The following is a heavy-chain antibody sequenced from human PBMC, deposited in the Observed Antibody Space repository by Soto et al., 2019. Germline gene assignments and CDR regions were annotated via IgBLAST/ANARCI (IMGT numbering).Heavy chain of an antibody. CDR3: AKRPYNWNDDALYFDY. CDR2: ISGSGGST. D-gene: IGHD1-20*01. Sequence: GGSLRLSCAASGFTFSSYAMSWVRQAPGKGLEWVSAISGSGGSTYYADSVKGRFTISRDNSKNTLYLQMNSLRAEDTAVYYCAKRPYNWNDDALYFDYWGQGTLVTVSS. J-gene: IGHJ4*02. CDR1: GFTFSSYA. V-gene: IGHV3-23*01.